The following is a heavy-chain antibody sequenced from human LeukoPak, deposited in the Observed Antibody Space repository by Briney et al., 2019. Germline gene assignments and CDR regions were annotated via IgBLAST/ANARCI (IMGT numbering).Heavy chain of an antibody. CDR1: GFTFSSYE. CDR3: AKSYASGSFYDY. D-gene: IGHD3-10*01. J-gene: IGHJ4*02. Sequence: PGGSLRLSCAASGFTFSSYEMNWVRQAPGKGLEWVSYISSSGSTIYYADSVKGRFTISRDNSKNTLYLQMNSLRAEDTAVYYCAKSYASGSFYDYWGQGTLVTVSS. CDR2: ISSSGSTI. V-gene: IGHV3-48*03.